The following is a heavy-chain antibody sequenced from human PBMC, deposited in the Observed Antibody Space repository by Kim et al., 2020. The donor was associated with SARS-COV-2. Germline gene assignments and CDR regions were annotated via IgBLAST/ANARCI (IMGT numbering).Heavy chain of an antibody. CDR3: ARETYYYDSSGYNTDAFDI. D-gene: IGHD3-22*01. CDR1: GFTFSSYG. V-gene: IGHV3-33*01. J-gene: IGHJ3*02. Sequence: GGSLRLSCAASGFTFSSYGMHWVRQAPGKGLGWVAVIWYDGSNKYYADSVKGRFTISRDNSKNTLYLQMNSLRAEDTAVYYCARETYYYDSSGYNTDAFDIWGQGTMVTVSS. CDR2: IWYDGSNK.